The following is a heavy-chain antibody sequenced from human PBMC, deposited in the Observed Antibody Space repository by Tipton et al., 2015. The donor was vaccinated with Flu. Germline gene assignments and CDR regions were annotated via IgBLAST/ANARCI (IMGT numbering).Heavy chain of an antibody. CDR2: IYYSGST. V-gene: IGHV4-59*12. J-gene: IGHJ6*02. D-gene: IGHD6-13*01. CDR3: ARAGYSSSWYPEYFYYGMDV. CDR1: GGSISSYY. Sequence: TLSLTCTVSGGSISSYYWSWIRQPPGKGLEWIGYIYYSGSTNYNPPLKSRVTISVDTSKNQFSLKLSSVTAADTAVYYCARAGYSSSWYPEYFYYGMDVWGQGTTVTVSS.